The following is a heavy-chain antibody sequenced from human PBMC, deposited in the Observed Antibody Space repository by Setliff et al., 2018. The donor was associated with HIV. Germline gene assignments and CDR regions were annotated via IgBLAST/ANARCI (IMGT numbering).Heavy chain of an antibody. CDR2: VFYSGDT. Sequence: SETLSLTCTASGGSISSYHWSWIRQPPGKGLEWIGFVFYSGDTSYNPSPERRVTISVDTSKNQISLKLRSVTDADTAVYYCARRRLQLGWFDPWGQGTLVTVSS. D-gene: IGHD1-1*01. CDR3: ARRRLQLGWFDP. V-gene: IGHV4-59*01. J-gene: IGHJ5*02. CDR1: GGSISSYH.